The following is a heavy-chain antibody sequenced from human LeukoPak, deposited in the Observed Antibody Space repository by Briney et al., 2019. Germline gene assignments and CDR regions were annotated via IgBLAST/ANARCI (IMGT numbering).Heavy chain of an antibody. D-gene: IGHD3-9*01. CDR1: GXTFSSYV. CDR2: ISINGGST. Sequence: GGSLRLSCAASGXTFSSYVMHWVRQAPGKGLEYVSAISINGGSTYYANSVKGRFTISRDNSKNTLYLQMGSLRAEDMAVYYCARVCGAGILTGYSDYWGQGTLVTVSS. CDR3: ARVCGAGILTGYSDY. J-gene: IGHJ4*02. V-gene: IGHV3-64*01.